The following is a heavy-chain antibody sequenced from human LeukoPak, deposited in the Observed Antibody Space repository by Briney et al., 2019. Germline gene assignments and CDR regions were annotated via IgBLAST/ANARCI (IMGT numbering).Heavy chain of an antibody. CDR2: INGDGSTI. V-gene: IGHV3-74*01. Sequence: GGSLRLSCAASGFTFSSYGMHWVRQAPGKGLVWVSLINGDGSTISYADSVKGRFTISRDNAKNRLYLQMNSLGAEDTAVYYCASTIGSAGTQYWGQGTLVTVSS. CDR3: ASTIGSAGTQY. D-gene: IGHD6-13*01. CDR1: GFTFSSYG. J-gene: IGHJ4*02.